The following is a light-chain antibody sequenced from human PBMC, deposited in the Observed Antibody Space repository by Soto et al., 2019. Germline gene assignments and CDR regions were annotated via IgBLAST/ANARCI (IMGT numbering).Light chain of an antibody. J-gene: IGKJ3*01. Sequence: EIVLTQSPGTLSLSPGARATLSCRASQSVTSNYLAWYQHKPGQAPRLLIYGASSRAAGIPDRFSGSGSGTDFTLTISRLEPEDFEVFYCQQYATSPAVTFGPGTKVDIK. V-gene: IGKV3-20*01. CDR3: QQYATSPAVT. CDR2: GAS. CDR1: QSVTSNY.